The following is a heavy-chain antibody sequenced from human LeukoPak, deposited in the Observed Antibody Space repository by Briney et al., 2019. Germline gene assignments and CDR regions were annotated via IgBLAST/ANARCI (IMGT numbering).Heavy chain of an antibody. D-gene: IGHD1-7*01. V-gene: IGHV3-21*01. CDR2: ISGSGSDI. CDR1: GFTFSTLS. CDR3: ARRTFPNDAFDI. Sequence: GGSLRLSCAASGFTFSTLSMNWVRQTPGKGLEWVSAISGSGSDIYYADSVKGRFTISRDNPKRSLYLQMNSLRADDTAVYYCARRTFPNDAFDIWGQGTMVTVSS. J-gene: IGHJ3*02.